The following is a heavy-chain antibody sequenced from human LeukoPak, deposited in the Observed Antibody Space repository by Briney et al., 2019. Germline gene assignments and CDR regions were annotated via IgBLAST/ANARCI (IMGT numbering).Heavy chain of an antibody. CDR2: VYYSGAA. CDR3: ARLETYYDYVWGEDY. V-gene: IGHV4-39*01. Sequence: SETLSLTCTVSGGSISSSDYYWGWIRQPPGKGLEWVGSVYYSGAAYYTPSLKSRVTISIDTSKNQFSLRLSSVTAADTAVYYCARLETYYDYVWGEDYWGQGTLVTVSS. D-gene: IGHD3-16*01. CDR1: GGSISSSDYY. J-gene: IGHJ4*02.